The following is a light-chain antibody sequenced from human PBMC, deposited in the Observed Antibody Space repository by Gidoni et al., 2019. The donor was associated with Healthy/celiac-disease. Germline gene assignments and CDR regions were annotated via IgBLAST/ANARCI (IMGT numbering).Light chain of an antibody. CDR1: QDISNY. V-gene: IGKV1-33*01. CDR3: QQYDNLPLHRAMYT. CDR2: DAS. Sequence: DIQMTQSPSSLSASVGDRVTITCQASQDISNYLNWYQQKPGKAPKLLIYDASNLETGVPSRFSGSGSGTDFTFTISSLQPEDIATYYCQQYDNLPLHRAMYTFGQGTKLEIK. J-gene: IGKJ2*01.